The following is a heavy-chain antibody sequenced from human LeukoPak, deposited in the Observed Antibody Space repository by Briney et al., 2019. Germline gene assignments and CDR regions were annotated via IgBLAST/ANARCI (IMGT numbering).Heavy chain of an antibody. Sequence: PSETLSLTCTVSGGSIRSSYYYWGWIRQPPGKGLEWIGSIYDSGSTYYNPSLKSRVTISVDTSKNRFSLKLNSVTAADTAVYYCARRLGAEVTPFDYWGQGTLVTVSS. CDR1: GGSIRSSYYY. J-gene: IGHJ4*02. V-gene: IGHV4-39*01. D-gene: IGHD1-26*01. CDR2: IYDSGST. CDR3: ARRLGAEVTPFDY.